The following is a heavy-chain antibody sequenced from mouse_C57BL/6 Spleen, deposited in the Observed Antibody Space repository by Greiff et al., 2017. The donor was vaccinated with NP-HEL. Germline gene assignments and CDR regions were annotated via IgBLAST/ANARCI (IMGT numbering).Heavy chain of an antibody. Sequence: VKLQESGAELARPGASVKLSCKASGYTFTSYGISWVKQRTGQGLEWIGEIYPRSGNTYYNEKFKGKATLTADKSSSTAYMELRSLTSEDSAVYFCARCVPPRIDYWGQGTTLTVSS. V-gene: IGHV1-81*01. J-gene: IGHJ2*01. CDR1: GYTFTSYG. D-gene: IGHD5-1*01. CDR2: IYPRSGNT. CDR3: ARCVPPRIDY.